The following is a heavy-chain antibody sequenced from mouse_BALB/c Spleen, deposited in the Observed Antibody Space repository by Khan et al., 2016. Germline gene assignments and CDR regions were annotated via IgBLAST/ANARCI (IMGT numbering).Heavy chain of an antibody. CDR2: LNPNTGYT. CDR3: ARWSYYYGSSYGWFAY. CDR1: GYTFTDYW. D-gene: IGHD1-1*01. Sequence: QVQLQQSGAELAKPGASVKMSCKASGYTFTDYWMHWVKQRPGQGLEWIGYLNPNTGYTEYNQKFKDKATLTADKSSSTAYMQLSSLTSEDSAVYYCARWSYYYGSSYGWFAYWGQGTLVTVSA. J-gene: IGHJ3*01. V-gene: IGHV1-7*01.